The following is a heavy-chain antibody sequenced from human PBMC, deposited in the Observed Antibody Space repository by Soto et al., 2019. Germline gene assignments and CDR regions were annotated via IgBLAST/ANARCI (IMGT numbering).Heavy chain of an antibody. CDR1: GFIFRSYA. CDR2: ITYDGING. Sequence: LRLSCLASGFIFRSYAMHWVRQAPGKGLEWVAVITYDGINGYYADSVRGRFAISRDNSKNTLYLQMNSLRAEDTAVYYCARVFDKKNYYYYGMDVWGQGTTVTVSS. V-gene: IGHV3-30*09. CDR3: ARVFDKKNYYYYGMDV. J-gene: IGHJ6*02.